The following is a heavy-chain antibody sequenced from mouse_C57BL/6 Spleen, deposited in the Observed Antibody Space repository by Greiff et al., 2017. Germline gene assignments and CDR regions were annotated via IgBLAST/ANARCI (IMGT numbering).Heavy chain of an antibody. CDR1: GYSITSGYY. CDR3: AREDYGSLFDY. CDR2: LRYDGSN. V-gene: IGHV3-6*01. Sequence: EVKLVESGPGLVKPSQSLSLTCSVTGYSITSGYYWNWIRQFPGNKLEWMGYLRYDGSNNYNPSLKNRISITRDTSKNQFFLKLNSVTTEDTATYCCAREDYGSLFDYWGQGTTLTVSS. J-gene: IGHJ2*01. D-gene: IGHD1-1*01.